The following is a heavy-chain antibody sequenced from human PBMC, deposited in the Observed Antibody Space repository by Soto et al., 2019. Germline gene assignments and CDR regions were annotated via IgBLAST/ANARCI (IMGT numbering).Heavy chain of an antibody. CDR2: ISGSGGST. CDR1: GFTFSSYV. V-gene: IGHV3-23*01. CDR3: AKGQEGRSGSFPPDC. Sequence: EVQLLESGGGLVQPGGSLRLSCAASGFTFSSYVMSWVRQAPGKGLEWVSAISGSGGSTYYADSVKGRFTISRDNSKNRLYLQMNRLRAEETAVYYCAKGQEGRSGSFPPDCWGQGTLVTVSS. D-gene: IGHD1-26*01. J-gene: IGHJ4*02.